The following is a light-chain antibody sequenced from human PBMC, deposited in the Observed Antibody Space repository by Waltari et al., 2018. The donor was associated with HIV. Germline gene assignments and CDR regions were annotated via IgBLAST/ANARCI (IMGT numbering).Light chain of an antibody. CDR2: LGS. J-gene: IGKJ4*01. Sequence: PVTPGEPASISCRYSQSLLHSNGYNYLDWYLQKPGQSPQLLIYLGSNRASGVPDRFSGSGSGTDFTLKISRVEAEDVGVYYCMQALQTPLTFGGGTKVEIK. CDR3: MQALQTPLT. CDR1: QSLLHSNGYNY. V-gene: IGKV2-28*01.